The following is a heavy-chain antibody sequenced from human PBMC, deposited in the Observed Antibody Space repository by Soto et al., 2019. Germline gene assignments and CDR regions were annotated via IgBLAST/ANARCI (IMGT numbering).Heavy chain of an antibody. CDR3: ARDYVDNYGMDV. CDR2: IYYSGST. CDR1: GGSISSYY. D-gene: IGHD5-12*01. V-gene: IGHV4-59*13. Sequence: PSETLSLTCTVSGGSISSYYWSWIRQPPGKGLEWIGYIYYSGSTNYNPSLKSRVTISVDTSKNQFSLKLSSVTAADTAVYYCARDYVDNYGMDVWGQGTTVTVSS. J-gene: IGHJ6*02.